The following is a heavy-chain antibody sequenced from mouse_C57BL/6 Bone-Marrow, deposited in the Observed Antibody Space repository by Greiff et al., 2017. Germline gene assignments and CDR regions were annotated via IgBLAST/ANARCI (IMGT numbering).Heavy chain of an antibody. CDR2: INPGSGGT. D-gene: IGHD1-1*01. V-gene: IGHV1-54*01. J-gene: IGHJ1*03. CDR3: AEEEYYDSNYWYFDV. Sequence: VKLMESGAELVRPGTSVKVSCKASGYAFTNYLIEWVKQRPGQGLEWIGVINPGSGGTNYNEKFKGKATLTADKSSSTAYMQLSSLPSEDSGVYFCAEEEYYDSNYWYFDVWGTGTTVTVST. CDR1: GYAFTNYL.